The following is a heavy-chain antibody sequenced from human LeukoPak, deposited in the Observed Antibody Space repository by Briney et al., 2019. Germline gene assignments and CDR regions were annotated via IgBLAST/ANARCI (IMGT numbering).Heavy chain of an antibody. CDR3: ARGVTMVRGDKGYYFDY. J-gene: IGHJ4*02. V-gene: IGHV1-46*01. CDR1: GYTFTSYY. CDR2: INPSGGST. Sequence: ASVKVSCKASGYTFTSYYMHWVRRAPGQGLEWMGIINPSGGSTSYAQKFQGRVTMTRDTSTSTVYMELSSLRAEDTAVYYCARGVTMVRGDKGYYFDYWGQGTLVTVSS. D-gene: IGHD3-10*01.